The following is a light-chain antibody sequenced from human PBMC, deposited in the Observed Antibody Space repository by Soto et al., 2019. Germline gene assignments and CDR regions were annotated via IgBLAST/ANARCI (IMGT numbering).Light chain of an antibody. CDR1: QNIGNS. CDR3: QQYKTWYT. CDR2: RTS. V-gene: IGKV3-15*01. J-gene: IGKJ2*01. Sequence: EIVMTQFPATLSVSPGERATLFCRASQNIGNSLAWYQQKPGQAPRLLFYRTSSRATGVAARFSGSGSGTEFNLTISSLQSEDFAVYYCQQYKTWYTFGQGTKLEIK.